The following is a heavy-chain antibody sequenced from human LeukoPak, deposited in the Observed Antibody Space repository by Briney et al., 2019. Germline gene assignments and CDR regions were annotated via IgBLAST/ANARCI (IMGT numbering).Heavy chain of an antibody. J-gene: IGHJ3*01. CDR1: GFTFSSHW. CDR3: ARGFSGIAFDF. Sequence: GGSLRLSCAASGFTFSSHWVHWVRQAPGKGLVWVSRINSDGSNTNYADSVKGRVTISRDNATNTLSLQMNSLSGEDTAIYYCARGFSGIAFDFWGQGTMITVSS. V-gene: IGHV3-74*01. D-gene: IGHD6-25*01. CDR2: INSDGSNT.